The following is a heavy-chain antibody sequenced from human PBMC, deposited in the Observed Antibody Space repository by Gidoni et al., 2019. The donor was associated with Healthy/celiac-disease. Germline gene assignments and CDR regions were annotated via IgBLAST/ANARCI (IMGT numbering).Heavy chain of an antibody. CDR2: ISYDGSNK. D-gene: IGHD6-13*01. CDR1: GFTFIRYG. J-gene: IGHJ2*01. CDR3: AKDQSAAARGSGGRYFDL. V-gene: IGHV3-30*18. Sequence: QVQLVESGGGVVQPGRSLRLSCAASGFTFIRYGMHWVRQAPGKGLEWVAVISYDGSNKYYADSVKGRFTISRDNSKNTLYLQINSLRAEDTAVYYCAKDQSAAARGSGGRYFDLWGRGTLVTVSS.